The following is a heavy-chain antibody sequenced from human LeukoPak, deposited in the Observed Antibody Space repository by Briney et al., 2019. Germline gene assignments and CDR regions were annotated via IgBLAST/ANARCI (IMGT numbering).Heavy chain of an antibody. D-gene: IGHD3-3*01. CDR2: IIPIFGTA. V-gene: IGHV1-69*13. CDR1: GGTFSSYA. Sequence: SVKVSCKASGGTFSSYAISWVRQAPGQGLEWMGGIIPIFGTANYAQKFQGRVTITADESTSTAYMELSSLRSEDTAVYYCARDMDLAIGADYWGQGTLVTVSS. CDR3: ARDMDLAIGADY. J-gene: IGHJ4*02.